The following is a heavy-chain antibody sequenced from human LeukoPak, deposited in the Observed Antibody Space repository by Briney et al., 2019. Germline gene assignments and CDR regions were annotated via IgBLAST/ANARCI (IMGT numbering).Heavy chain of an antibody. CDR1: GDTFTGYY. Sequence: ASVKVSCKASGDTFTGYYIHWVRQAPGQGLEWMGWINSNSGGTRSVQKFQGRVTLTRDTSISTACMELSTLTSDDTAVYYCARENCSGGRCYFALEIWGQGTMVTVSS. CDR3: ARENCSGGRCYFALEI. V-gene: IGHV1-2*02. J-gene: IGHJ3*02. CDR2: INSNSGGT. D-gene: IGHD2-15*01.